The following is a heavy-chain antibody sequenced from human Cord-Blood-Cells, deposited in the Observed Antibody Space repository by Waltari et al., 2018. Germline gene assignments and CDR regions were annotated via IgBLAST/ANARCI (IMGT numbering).Heavy chain of an antibody. D-gene: IGHD2-2*02. J-gene: IGHJ3*02. Sequence: QVQLQESGPGLVKPSETLSLTCTVSGGSISSYYWRWIRQPPGKGLEWIGYIYYSGSTNYNPSLKSRVTISVDTSKNQFSLKLSSVTAADTAVYYCARDCGSTSCYTFAFDIWGQGTMVTVSS. CDR1: GGSISSYY. CDR2: IYYSGST. V-gene: IGHV4-59*01. CDR3: ARDCGSTSCYTFAFDI.